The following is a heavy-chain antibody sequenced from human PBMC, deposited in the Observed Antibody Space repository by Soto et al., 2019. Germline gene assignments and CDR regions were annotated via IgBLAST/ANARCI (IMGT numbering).Heavy chain of an antibody. Sequence: ASVKVSCKASGYIFTSYGINWVRQAPGQGLEWMGWINTYDGYTNYAQKLQGRVTMTTDTSTSTTYMELTSLRSDDTAVYYCARDGCVSSSCYQGDYWGRGNPVTVSS. CDR3: ARDGCVSSSCYQGDY. CDR2: INTYDGYT. V-gene: IGHV1-18*01. D-gene: IGHD2-2*01. CDR1: GYIFTSYG. J-gene: IGHJ4*02.